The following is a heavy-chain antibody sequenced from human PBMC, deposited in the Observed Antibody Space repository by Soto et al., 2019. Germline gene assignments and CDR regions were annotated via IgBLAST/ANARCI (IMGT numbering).Heavy chain of an antibody. V-gene: IGHV1-69*13. D-gene: IGHD4-4*01. Sequence: SVKVSCKASGGTFSSYAISWVRQAPGQGLEWMGGIIPIFGTANYAQKFQGRVTITADESTSTAYMELSSLRSEDTAVYYCARHMTTVTTRYYYYYGMDVWGQGTTVTVSS. J-gene: IGHJ6*02. CDR3: ARHMTTVTTRYYYYYGMDV. CDR1: GGTFSSYA. CDR2: IIPIFGTA.